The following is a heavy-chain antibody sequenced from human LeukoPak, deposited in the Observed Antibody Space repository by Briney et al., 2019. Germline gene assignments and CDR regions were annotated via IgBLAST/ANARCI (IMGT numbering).Heavy chain of an antibody. CDR3: AREGRYGDYEGY. Sequence: KPSETLSLTCTVSGASLNSYYWSWIRQPAGKGLEWIGRIYSGGSTNYNPSLKSRVTSSVDTSKNQFSLRLSSLTVADTAVYYCAREGRYGDYEGYWGQGTLVTVSS. J-gene: IGHJ4*02. CDR1: GASLNSYY. D-gene: IGHD4-17*01. V-gene: IGHV4-4*07. CDR2: IYSGGST.